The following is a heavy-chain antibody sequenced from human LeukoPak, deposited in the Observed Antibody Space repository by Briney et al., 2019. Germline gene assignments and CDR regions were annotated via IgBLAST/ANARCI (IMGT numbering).Heavy chain of an antibody. Sequence: ASVKVSCRASGYTFTTYGINWVRQAPGQGLEWMGWIKTYNGDTNTAQKFLDRIIMTTDKSTGTAYMELRSLRSDDTAVYYCAKDGGQQWLTNYYSYGMDVWGQGTTVVVSS. J-gene: IGHJ6*02. CDR2: IKTYNGDT. CDR3: AKDGGQQWLTNYYSYGMDV. D-gene: IGHD6-19*01. CDR1: GYTFTTYG. V-gene: IGHV1-18*01.